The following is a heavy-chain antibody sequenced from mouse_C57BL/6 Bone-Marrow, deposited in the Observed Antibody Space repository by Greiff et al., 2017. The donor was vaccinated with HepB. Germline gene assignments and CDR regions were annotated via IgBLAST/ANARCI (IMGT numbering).Heavy chain of an antibody. J-gene: IGHJ1*03. V-gene: IGHV1-80*01. CDR1: GYAFSSYW. CDR3: ARPITTVVPNWYFDV. CDR2: IYPGDGDT. D-gene: IGHD1-1*01. Sequence: QVQLQQSGAELVKPGASVKISCKASGYAFSSYWMNWVKQRPGKGLEWIGQIYPGDGDTNYNGKFKGKATLTADKSSSTAYMQLSSLTSEDSAVYFCARPITTVVPNWYFDVWGTGTTVTVSS.